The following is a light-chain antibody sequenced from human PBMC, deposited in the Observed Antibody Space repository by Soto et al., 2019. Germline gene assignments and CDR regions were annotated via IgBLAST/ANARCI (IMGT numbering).Light chain of an antibody. Sequence: EIVLTQSPGTQSLSPGERATLSCRASQSVSSSYLAWYQQKPGQAPKVLIYRASSRATGIPDRFSGSGSGTDFTLTISRLEPEDFAVYYCQQYGSSPLTFGGGTKVDIK. CDR3: QQYGSSPLT. CDR2: RAS. V-gene: IGKV3-20*01. CDR1: QSVSSSY. J-gene: IGKJ4*01.